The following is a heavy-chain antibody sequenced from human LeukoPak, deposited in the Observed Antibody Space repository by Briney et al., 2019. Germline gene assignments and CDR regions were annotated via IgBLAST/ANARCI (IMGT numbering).Heavy chain of an antibody. J-gene: IGHJ4*02. Sequence: GASVKVSCKGSGYTFTDYYMHWVRQAPGQGLEWMGWINPNSGDTNYAQKFQGRVTMTRDMSITTAYMELSRLRSDDTAVYYCARDYSDSSGYYGLFDYWGQGTLVTVSS. CDR1: GYTFTDYY. V-gene: IGHV1-2*02. D-gene: IGHD3-22*01. CDR3: ARDYSDSSGYYGLFDY. CDR2: INPNSGDT.